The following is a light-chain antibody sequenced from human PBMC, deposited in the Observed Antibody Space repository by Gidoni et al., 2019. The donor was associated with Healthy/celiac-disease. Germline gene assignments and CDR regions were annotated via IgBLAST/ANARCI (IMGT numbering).Light chain of an antibody. CDR1: SSDVGGYNY. CDR2: EVS. CDR3: SSYTSSSTLV. J-gene: IGLJ1*01. Sequence: QSALTPPASVSGSPGQSITIPCTGTSSDVGGYNYVSWYQQHPGKAPKLMIYEVSNRPSGVSNRFSGSKSGNTASLTISGLQAEDEAAYYCSSYTSSSTLVFGTGTKVTVL. V-gene: IGLV2-14*01.